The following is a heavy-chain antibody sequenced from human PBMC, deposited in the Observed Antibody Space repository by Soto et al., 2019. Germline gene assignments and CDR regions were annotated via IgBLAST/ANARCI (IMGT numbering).Heavy chain of an antibody. CDR3: ARLHTYAILHKSAY. D-gene: IGHD2-8*01. CDR1: GASIGTSNG. V-gene: IGHV4-4*02. J-gene: IGHJ4*02. CDR2: IHDSGST. Sequence: SETLSLTCAVSGASIGTSNGWSWVRQSPGKGLEWIGEIHDSGSTEYNPSLKSRVTISLDKSKNQFSLNVSAVTAADTAVYYCARLHTYAILHKSAYWGQGSLVTVSS.